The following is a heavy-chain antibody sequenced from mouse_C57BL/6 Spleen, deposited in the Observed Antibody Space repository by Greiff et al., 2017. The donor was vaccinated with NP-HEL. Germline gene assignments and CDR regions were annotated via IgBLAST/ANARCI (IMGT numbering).Heavy chain of an antibody. V-gene: IGHV5-17*01. D-gene: IGHD4-1*01. Sequence: EVKVVESGGGLVKPGGSLKLSCAASGFTFSDYGMHWVRQAPEKGLEWVAYISSGSSTIYYADTVKGRFTISRDNAKNPLFLQMTSLRSEDTAMYYCAISNWDFYAMDYWGQGTSVTVSS. J-gene: IGHJ4*01. CDR2: ISSGSSTI. CDR1: GFTFSDYG. CDR3: AISNWDFYAMDY.